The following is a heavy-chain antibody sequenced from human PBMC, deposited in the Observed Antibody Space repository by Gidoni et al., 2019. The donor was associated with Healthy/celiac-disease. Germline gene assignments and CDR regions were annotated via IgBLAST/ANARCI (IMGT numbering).Heavy chain of an antibody. CDR2: IRSKAYGGTT. CDR3: TRDQFLYCSGGSCHHTLLPGDAFDI. Sequence: EVQLVESGGGLVQPGRSLRLSCTASGFTFGDYAMSWVPQAPGTGLEWVGFIRSKAYGGTTEYAASVKGRFTISRDESKSIAYLQMNSLKTEDTAVYYCTRDQFLYCSGGSCHHTLLPGDAFDIWGQGTMVTVSS. J-gene: IGHJ3*02. CDR1: GFTFGDYA. V-gene: IGHV3-49*04. D-gene: IGHD2-15*01.